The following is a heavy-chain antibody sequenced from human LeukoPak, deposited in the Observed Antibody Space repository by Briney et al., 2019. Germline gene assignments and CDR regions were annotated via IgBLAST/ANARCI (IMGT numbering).Heavy chain of an antibody. CDR2: IRYDGSNK. CDR1: GLTFSSYG. Sequence: GGSLRLSCAASGLTFSSYGMHWVRQAPGKGLEWVAFIRYDGSNKYYADSVKGRFTISRDNSKNTLYLQMNSLRAEDTAVYYCAKITEYYYGSGSNFDYWGQGTLVTVSS. D-gene: IGHD3-10*01. V-gene: IGHV3-30*02. J-gene: IGHJ4*02. CDR3: AKITEYYYGSGSNFDY.